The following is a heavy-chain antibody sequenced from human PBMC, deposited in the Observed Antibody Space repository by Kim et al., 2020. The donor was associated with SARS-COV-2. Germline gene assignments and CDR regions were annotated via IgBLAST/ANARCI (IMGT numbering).Heavy chain of an antibody. CDR1: GYTFTSFG. Sequence: ASVKVSCKASGYTFTSFGVTWVRQAPGQGLEWMGWISAYDSHTKYADKLQGRVTMTTDTSTNTAYIELRSLTYDDTAIFYCARDSPMQNDSWSGGDFWGQGTLVTVS. V-gene: IGHV1-18*04. CDR3: ARDSPMQNDSWSGGDF. J-gene: IGHJ4*02. CDR2: ISAYDSHT. D-gene: IGHD6-13*01.